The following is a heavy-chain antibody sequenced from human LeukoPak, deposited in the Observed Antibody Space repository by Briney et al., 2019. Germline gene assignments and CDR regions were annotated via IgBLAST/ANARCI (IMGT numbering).Heavy chain of an antibody. CDR1: GFTFSSSA. CDR3: AKDRQHYDFWSGYYLSDFDY. J-gene: IGHJ4*02. V-gene: IGHV3-23*01. D-gene: IGHD3-3*01. Sequence: GGSLRLSCAASGFTFSSSAMSWVRQAPGKGLEWVSAISNNGGYTYYADSVQGRFTISRDNSKNTLYLQMNSLRAEDTAVYYCAKDRQHYDFWSGYYLSDFDYWGQGTLVTVSS. CDR2: ISNNGGYT.